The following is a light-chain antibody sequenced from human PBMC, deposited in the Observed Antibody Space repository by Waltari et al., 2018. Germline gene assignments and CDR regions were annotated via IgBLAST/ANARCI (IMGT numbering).Light chain of an antibody. CDR1: QSITSY. CDR2: SAS. V-gene: IGKV1-39*01. J-gene: IGKJ4*01. CDR3: QQTYSTPLT. Sequence: DIQMTQSPSSLSASVGDRVTITCRASQSITSYLNWYQQKPRKAPKLLIYSASTLESGVPSRFSGSGSGTYFTLTISSLQPEDFATYYCQQTYSTPLTFGGGTKVKIK.